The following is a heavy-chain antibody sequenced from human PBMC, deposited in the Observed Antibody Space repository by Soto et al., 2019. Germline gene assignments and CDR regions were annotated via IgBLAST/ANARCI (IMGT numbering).Heavy chain of an antibody. CDR3: ARSMVRGVLRLNS. J-gene: IGHJ4*02. CDR1: GGSFSGYY. D-gene: IGHD3-10*01. V-gene: IGHV4-34*01. CDR2: INHSGST. Sequence: SETLSLTCAVYGGSFSGYYWSWIHQPPGKGLEWIGEINHSGSTNYNPSLKSRVTISVDTSKNQFSLKLSSVTAADTAVYYCARSMVRGVLRLNSWGQGTLVTVSS.